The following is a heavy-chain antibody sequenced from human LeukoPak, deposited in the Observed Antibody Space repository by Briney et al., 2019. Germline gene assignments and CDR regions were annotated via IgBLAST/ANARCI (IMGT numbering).Heavy chain of an antibody. Sequence: SETLSLTCTVSGGSISSDTSHWGWIRQPPGKGLEWIGSIHYTGRTYYNPSLKSRVTMSVDTSKNQFSLKLSSVTAADTAVYYCARWRDYQFDYWGQGTLVTVSS. CDR2: IHYTGRT. D-gene: IGHD3-16*01. CDR1: GGSISSDTSH. J-gene: IGHJ4*02. V-gene: IGHV4-39*07. CDR3: ARWRDYQFDY.